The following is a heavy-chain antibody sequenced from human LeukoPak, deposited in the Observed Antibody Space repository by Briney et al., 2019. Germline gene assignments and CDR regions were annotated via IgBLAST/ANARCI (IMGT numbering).Heavy chain of an antibody. J-gene: IGHJ4*02. CDR2: ISGSGGST. V-gene: IGHV3-23*01. CDR3: AKVGGPETYYYDSSGYYYDY. D-gene: IGHD3-22*01. CDR1: GFTFSSYA. Sequence: PGGSLRLSCAASGFTFSSYAMSWVRQAPGKGLEWVSAISGSGGSTYHADSVKGRFTISRDNSKNTLYLQMNSLRAEDTAVYYCAKVGGPETYYYDSSGYYYDYWGQGTLVTVSS.